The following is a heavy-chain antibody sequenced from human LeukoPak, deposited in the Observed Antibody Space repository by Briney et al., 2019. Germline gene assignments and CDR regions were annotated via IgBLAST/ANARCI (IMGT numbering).Heavy chain of an antibody. CDR1: GFTVSSNY. V-gene: IGHV4-59*08. CDR2: IYYSVNT. J-gene: IGHJ3*02. CDR3: ARPSRRGYVDGFDI. D-gene: IGHD5-18*01. Sequence: GSLRLSCAASGFTVSSNYMSWVRQAPGKGLEWIGYIYYSVNTNYNPSLKSRVTISVDTSKNQISLKLSSVTAADTAIYYCARPSRRGYVDGFDIWGQGTMVTVSS.